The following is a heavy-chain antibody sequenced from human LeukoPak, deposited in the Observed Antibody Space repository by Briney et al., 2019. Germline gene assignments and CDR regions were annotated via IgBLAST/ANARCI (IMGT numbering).Heavy chain of an antibody. CDR2: ISAYNDNT. CDR1: GYSFTIFA. J-gene: IGHJ4*02. D-gene: IGHD1-1*01. Sequence: ASVKVSCTASGYSFTIFAFSWVRQAPGQGLEWMGWISAYNDNTNSVQKFQGRVTITTDTSTSTAYMELRSLRSDDTAVYYCARVWKTSSYYFDYWGQGTLVTVSS. CDR3: ARVWKTSSYYFDY. V-gene: IGHV1-18*01.